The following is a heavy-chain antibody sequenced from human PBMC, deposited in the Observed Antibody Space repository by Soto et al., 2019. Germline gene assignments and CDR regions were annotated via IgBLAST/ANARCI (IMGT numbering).Heavy chain of an antibody. Sequence: PSETLSLTCTVSGGSISSYYWSWIRQPPGKGLEWIGYIYYSGSTNYNPSLKSRVTISVDTSKNQFSLKLSSVTAADTAVYYCARAERVKWDAFDNWGQGTMVTVSS. CDR2: IYYSGST. D-gene: IGHD1-26*01. J-gene: IGHJ3*02. CDR3: ARAERVKWDAFDN. CDR1: GGSISSYY. V-gene: IGHV4-59*01.